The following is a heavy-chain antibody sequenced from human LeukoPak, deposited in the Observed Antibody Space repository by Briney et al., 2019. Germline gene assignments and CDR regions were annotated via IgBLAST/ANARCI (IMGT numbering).Heavy chain of an antibody. V-gene: IGHV4-34*01. CDR2: INRSGST. CDR3: ARVRGSRRDGYNRRPYYFDY. D-gene: IGHD5-24*01. CDR1: GGSFSGYY. Sequence: SETLSLTCAVYGGSFSGYYWSWVRQPPGKGLEWVGEINRSGSTNYNPSLKSRVTISVDKSKNQFSLKLSSVTAADTAVYYCARVRGSRRDGYNRRPYYFDYWGQGTLVTVSS. J-gene: IGHJ4*02.